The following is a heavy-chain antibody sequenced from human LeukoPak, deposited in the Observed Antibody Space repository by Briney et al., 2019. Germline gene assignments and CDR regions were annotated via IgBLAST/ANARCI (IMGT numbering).Heavy chain of an antibody. CDR1: GFTFSSYE. CDR3: AREMATTKIDY. J-gene: IGHJ4*02. V-gene: IGHV3-48*03. Sequence: PGGSLRLSCAASGFTFSSYEMNWVRHAPGKGLEWVSYISSSGSTIYYAGSVRGRFTISRDNAKNSLYLQMNSLRTEDTAVYYCAREMATTKIDYWGQGTLVTVSS. D-gene: IGHD5-24*01. CDR2: ISSSGSTI.